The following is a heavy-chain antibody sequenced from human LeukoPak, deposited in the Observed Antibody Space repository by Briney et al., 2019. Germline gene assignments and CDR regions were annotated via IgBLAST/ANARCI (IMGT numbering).Heavy chain of an antibody. V-gene: IGHV3-48*03. D-gene: IGHD3-3*01. CDR3: ARSARLMKGVVEVTALDD. Sequence: GGSLRLSCAASGFTFSSYEMNWVRQAPGKGLEWIACLSSSGSAFSYADSVKGRFTIARDNAMNSVYLEMNSLRADDTAVYYCARSARLMKGVVEVTALDDWGQGTLVTVSS. CDR2: LSSSGSAF. CDR1: GFTFSSYE. J-gene: IGHJ4*02.